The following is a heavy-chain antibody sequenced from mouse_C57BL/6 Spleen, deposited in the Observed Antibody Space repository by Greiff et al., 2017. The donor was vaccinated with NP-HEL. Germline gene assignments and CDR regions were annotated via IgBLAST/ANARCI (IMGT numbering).Heavy chain of an antibody. J-gene: IGHJ4*01. V-gene: IGHV1-64*01. CDR3: ASQRGYDGYYEDAMDY. D-gene: IGHD2-3*01. CDR1: GYTFTSYW. CDR2: IHPNSGST. Sequence: QVQLKQPGAELVKPGASVKLSCKASGYTFTSYWMHWVKQRPGQGLEWIGMIHPNSGSTNYNEKFKSKATLTVDKSSSTAYMQLSSLTSEDSAVYYCASQRGYDGYYEDAMDYWGQGTSVTVSS.